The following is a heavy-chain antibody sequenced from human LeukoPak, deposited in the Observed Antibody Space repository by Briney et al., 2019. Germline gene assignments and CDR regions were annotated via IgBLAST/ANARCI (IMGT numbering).Heavy chain of an antibody. V-gene: IGHV4-59*01. Sequence: PETRSLTCTVSGGSISSYYLSWIRQPPGKGLEWIGNIYDSGSTNYNPSLKSRVTISVDTSKNQCSLKLSSVTAADTAVYYCASQSMSGSSLSYFDYWGQGTLVSVSP. D-gene: IGHD3-3*01. CDR1: GGSISSYY. CDR3: ASQSMSGSSLSYFDY. J-gene: IGHJ4*02. CDR2: IYDSGST.